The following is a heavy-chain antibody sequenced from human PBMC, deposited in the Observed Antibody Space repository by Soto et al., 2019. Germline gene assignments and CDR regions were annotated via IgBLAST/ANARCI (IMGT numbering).Heavy chain of an antibody. CDR1: GFTFSSYA. CDR2: ISYDGSNK. J-gene: IGHJ4*02. V-gene: IGHV3-30-3*01. Sequence: QVQLVESGGGVVQPGRSLRLSCAASGFTFSSYAMHWVRQAPGKGLEWVAVISYDGSNKYYADSVKGRFTISRDNSKNTLYLQMNSLRAEDTAVYYCATYCSGGSCPDYWGQGTLVTVSS. D-gene: IGHD2-15*01. CDR3: ATYCSGGSCPDY.